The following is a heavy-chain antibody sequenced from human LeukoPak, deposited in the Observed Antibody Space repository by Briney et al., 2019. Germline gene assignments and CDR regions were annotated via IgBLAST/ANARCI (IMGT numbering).Heavy chain of an antibody. CDR2: MNPNSGNT. CDR1: GYTFTSYD. J-gene: IGHJ5*02. D-gene: IGHD2-2*01. CDR3: ARGGRNRYCSSTSCLRTNWFDP. Sequence: GASVKVSCKASGYTFTSYDINWVRQATGQGLEWKGWMNPNSGNTGYAQKFQGRVTTTRNTSISTAYMELSSLRSEDTAVYYCARGGRNRYCSSTSCLRTNWFDPWGQGTLVTVSS. V-gene: IGHV1-8*01.